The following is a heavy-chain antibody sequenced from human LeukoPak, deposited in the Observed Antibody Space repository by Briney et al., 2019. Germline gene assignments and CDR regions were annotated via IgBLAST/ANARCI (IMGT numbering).Heavy chain of an antibody. J-gene: IGHJ4*02. D-gene: IGHD3-10*01. CDR1: GGSVSSGSYY. CDR3: AREPYGSGSYYFDY. CDR2: IYYSRST. V-gene: IGHV4-61*01. Sequence: SETLSLTCTVSGGSVSSGSYYWSWIRQPPGKGLEWIGYIYYSRSTNYNPSLKSRVTISVDTSKNQFSLKLSSVTAADTAVYYCAREPYGSGSYYFDYWGQGTLVTVSS.